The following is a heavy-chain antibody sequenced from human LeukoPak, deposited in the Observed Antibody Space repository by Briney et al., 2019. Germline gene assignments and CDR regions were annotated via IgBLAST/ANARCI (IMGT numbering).Heavy chain of an antibody. V-gene: IGHV6-1*01. Sequence: SQTLSLTCAISGDIVSSNSAGWHWIRLSPSRGLEWLGMTYYRSKWYNDYAVSVKSRITINPDTSKNQFSLQLNSVTPEDTAVYYCARGSPFDYYDSSGYYYFDYWGQGTLVTVSS. D-gene: IGHD3-22*01. J-gene: IGHJ4*02. CDR2: TYYRSKWYN. CDR3: ARGSPFDYYDSSGYYYFDY. CDR1: GDIVSSNSAG.